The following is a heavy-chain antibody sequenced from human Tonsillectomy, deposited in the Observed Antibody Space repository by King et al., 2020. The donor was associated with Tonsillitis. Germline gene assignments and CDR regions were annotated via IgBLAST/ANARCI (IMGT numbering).Heavy chain of an antibody. J-gene: IGHJ5*01. CDR2: IKQDESDN. CDR1: GFSFRGYW. D-gene: IGHD7-27*01. Sequence: VPLLASWVVLVPPWVSLRLSFAASGFSFRGYWMRWGRQSPWPGLEWVASIKQDESDNYYVDSVKGRFTLSRDNGKNSLYLQMNSLRADDTAVYSCARKGGKKEARKDNGGDPGGKGTRVT. V-gene: IGHV3-7*01. CDR3: ARKGGKKEARKDNGGDP.